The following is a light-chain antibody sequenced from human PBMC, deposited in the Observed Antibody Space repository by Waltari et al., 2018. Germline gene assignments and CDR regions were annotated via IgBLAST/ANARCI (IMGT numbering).Light chain of an antibody. J-gene: IGLJ1*01. Sequence: QSVLAQPPSVSGAPGQRVTISCTGSSSNIGAGYDVHWYQQLPGTAPKLLILGNNNRPSGVPDRFSGSKSGTSASLAITGLQAEDEADYYCQSYDSSLSGSEVFGTGTKVTVL. V-gene: IGLV1-40*01. CDR1: SSNIGAGYD. CDR2: GNN. CDR3: QSYDSSLSGSEV.